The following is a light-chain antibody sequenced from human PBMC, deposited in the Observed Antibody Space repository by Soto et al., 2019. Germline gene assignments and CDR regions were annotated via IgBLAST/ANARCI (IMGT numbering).Light chain of an antibody. J-gene: IGKJ1*01. Sequence: EIVMTQSPATLSVSPGERATLSCRASQSISTNLAWYKQKPGQAPRLIIYGAYTRATGIPARFSGSVSGTEFNLNISSLQSEDFAIYYCQQYNNWPPTFGQGTKVEIK. CDR1: QSISTN. CDR3: QQYNNWPPT. V-gene: IGKV3-15*01. CDR2: GAY.